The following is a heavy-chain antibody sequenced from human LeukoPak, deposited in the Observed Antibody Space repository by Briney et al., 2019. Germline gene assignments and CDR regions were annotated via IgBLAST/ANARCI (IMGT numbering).Heavy chain of an antibody. Sequence: GGSLRLSCAASGFTFSSYWMHWVRQAPGKGLVWVSRISYDGGDPSYADSVKGRFTISRDNAKNSLYLQMNSLRAEDTAVYYCAREGGYVSLDYWGQGTLVTVSS. CDR1: GFTFSSYW. CDR3: AREGGYVSLDY. CDR2: ISYDGGDP. V-gene: IGHV3-74*01. D-gene: IGHD5-12*01. J-gene: IGHJ4*02.